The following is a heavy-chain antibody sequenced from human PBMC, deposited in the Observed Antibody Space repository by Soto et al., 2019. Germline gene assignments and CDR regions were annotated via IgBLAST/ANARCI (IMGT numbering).Heavy chain of an antibody. V-gene: IGHV4-59*13. CDR1: GGSISSYY. CDR3: ARDLRFYYDSSGFDY. J-gene: IGHJ4*02. CDR2: IYYSGST. D-gene: IGHD3-22*01. Sequence: SETLSLTCTVSGGSISSYYWSWIRQPPGKGLEWIGYIYYSGSTNYNPSLKSRATISVDTSKNQFSLKLSSVTAADTAVYYCARDLRFYYDSSGFDYWGQGTLVTVSS.